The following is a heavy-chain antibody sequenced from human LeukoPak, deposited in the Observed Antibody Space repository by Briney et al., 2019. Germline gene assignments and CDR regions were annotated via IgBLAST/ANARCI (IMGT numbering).Heavy chain of an antibody. V-gene: IGHV4-59*01. D-gene: IGHD3-3*01. CDR1: GGSISSYY. Sequence: SPSETLSLTCTVSGGSISSYYWSWIRQPPGKGLEWIGYIYYSGSTNYNPSLKSRVTISVDTSKNQFSLKLSSVTAADTAVYYCAGVPTYYDFWSGYYPLNYFDYWGQGTLVTVSS. CDR3: AGVPTYYDFWSGYYPLNYFDY. CDR2: IYYSGST. J-gene: IGHJ4*02.